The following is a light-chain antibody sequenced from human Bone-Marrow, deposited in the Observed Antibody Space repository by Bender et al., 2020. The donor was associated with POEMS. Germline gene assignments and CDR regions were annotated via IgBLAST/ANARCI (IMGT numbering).Light chain of an antibody. CDR1: SSDVGAYNY. Sequence: QSALTQPASVSGAPGQSITVSCTGTSSDVGAYNYVSWYQQHPGKAPKLMIYDVSNRPSGVSNRFSGSKSGNTASLTISGLQADDEGDYYCFSYRSGSLGVFGIGTKVTVL. V-gene: IGLV2-14*03. J-gene: IGLJ1*01. CDR3: FSYRSGSLGV. CDR2: DVS.